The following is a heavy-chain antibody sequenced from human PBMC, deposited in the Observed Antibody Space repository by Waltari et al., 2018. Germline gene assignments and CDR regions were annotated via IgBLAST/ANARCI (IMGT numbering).Heavy chain of an antibody. D-gene: IGHD3-10*01. CDR2: ITPVFNTP. V-gene: IGHV1-69*01. CDR1: GGSFSTSA. CDR3: ARAITGKEYFPF. J-gene: IGHJ1*01. Sequence: QVQVVQSGAEVKRPGSSVKVSCKASGGSFSTSAVSWVRQAPGHGLEWMGGITPVFNTPTYARNLQDRGSITADDSTETVYMELRSLTSDDTALYYCARAITGKEYFPFWGQGTLVVVSS.